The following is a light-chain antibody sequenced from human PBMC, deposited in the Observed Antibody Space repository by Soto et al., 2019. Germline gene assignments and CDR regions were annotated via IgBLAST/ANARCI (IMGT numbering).Light chain of an antibody. CDR1: RSVDKW. CDR2: EES. V-gene: IGKV1-5*02. Sequence: DIQMTQSPSTLSASLGDRVTIICRASRSVDKWLAWYQQKSGKAPILLIYEESHLQSGVPSRFGGSGSGTEFTLTINNVQPEDVATYYCQQDYSVWTFGQGTTVEV. J-gene: IGKJ1*01. CDR3: QQDYSVWT.